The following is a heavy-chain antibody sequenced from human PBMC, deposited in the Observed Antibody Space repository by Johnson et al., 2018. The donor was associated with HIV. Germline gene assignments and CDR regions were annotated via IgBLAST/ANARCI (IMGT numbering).Heavy chain of an antibody. CDR3: ATRDPTYRPGVFDI. CDR1: GFTFSSYD. CDR2: IGTAGDT. J-gene: IGHJ3*02. D-gene: IGHD2-2*02. Sequence: VQLVESGGGLVQPGGSLRLSCAASGFTFSSYDMHWVRQATGKGLEWVSAIGTAGDTYYPGSVKGRFTISRENAKNTLYLQMNSLRAEDTAVYYCATRDPTYRPGVFDIWGQGTMVTVSS. V-gene: IGHV3-13*01.